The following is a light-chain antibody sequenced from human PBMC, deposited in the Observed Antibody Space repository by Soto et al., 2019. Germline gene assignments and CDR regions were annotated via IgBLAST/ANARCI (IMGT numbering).Light chain of an antibody. CDR3: QQYSSYPPT. V-gene: IGKV1-5*03. J-gene: IGKJ4*01. Sequence: DAQVTLEPSRRVASEGDRVSLPCRTRTSRSPYVAWYQQKPGQAPKVLIYNASSLATGIPARFSGSGSGTDFTLTISSLQPEDSATYYCQQYSSYPPTFGRGTKVDIK. CDR2: NAS. CDR1: TSRSPY.